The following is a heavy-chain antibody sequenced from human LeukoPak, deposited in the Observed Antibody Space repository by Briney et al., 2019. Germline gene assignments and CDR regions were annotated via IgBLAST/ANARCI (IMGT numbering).Heavy chain of an antibody. J-gene: IGHJ4*02. CDR1: GGTFSSYA. CDR3: AGSQLTSYFFDY. V-gene: IGHV1-69*05. CDR2: IILIFGTA. Sequence: SVKVSCKASGGTFSSYAISWVRQAPGQGLEWMGGIILIFGTANYAQKFQGRVTITTDESTSTAYMELSSLRSEDTAVYYCAGSQLTSYFFDYWGQGTLVTVSS. D-gene: IGHD4/OR15-4a*01.